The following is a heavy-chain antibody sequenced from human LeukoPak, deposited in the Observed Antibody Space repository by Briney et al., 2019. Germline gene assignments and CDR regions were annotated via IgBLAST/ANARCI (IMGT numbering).Heavy chain of an antibody. CDR1: GGSLSSGGYS. D-gene: IGHD3-3*01. J-gene: IGHJ6*03. Sequence: PSETLSLTCTVSGGSLSSGGYSWRWLAPPPGTGREWLGYIYYSGSTYYSPSLKSRVTISVDTSKNQFSLKLSSVTAADTAVYYCARVGYDFWSGYYYYYYYMDVWGKGTTVTVSS. V-gene: IGHV4-30-4*07. CDR3: ARVGYDFWSGYYYYYYYMDV. CDR2: IYYSGST.